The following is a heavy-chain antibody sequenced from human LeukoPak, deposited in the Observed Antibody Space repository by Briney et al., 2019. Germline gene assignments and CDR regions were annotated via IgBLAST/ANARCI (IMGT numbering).Heavy chain of an antibody. CDR2: ISSSSSTI. D-gene: IGHD6-13*01. V-gene: IGHV3-48*04. CDR3: ARDRIGAHEFIAAEDAFDI. Sequence: GGSLRLSCAASGFTFSSYSMNWVRQAPGKGLEWVSYISSSSSTIYYADSVKGRFTISRDNAKNSLYLQMNSLRAEDTAVYYCARDRIGAHEFIAAEDAFDIWGQGTMVTVSS. CDR1: GFTFSSYS. J-gene: IGHJ3*02.